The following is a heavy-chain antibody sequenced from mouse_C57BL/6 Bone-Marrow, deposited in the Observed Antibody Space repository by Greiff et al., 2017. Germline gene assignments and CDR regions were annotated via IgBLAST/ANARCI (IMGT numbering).Heavy chain of an antibody. J-gene: IGHJ2*01. CDR1: GFNIKNTY. CDR3: ARYYYGSSQYYFDY. V-gene: IGHV14-3*01. Sequence: EVKLMESVAELVRPGASVKLSCTASGFNIKNTYMHWVKQRPEQGLEWIGRIAPANGNTKYAPKFQGNATITADTSSNSASLQLSSLTSADTSIYYCARYYYGSSQYYFDYWGQGTTLTVSS. D-gene: IGHD1-1*01. CDR2: IAPANGNT.